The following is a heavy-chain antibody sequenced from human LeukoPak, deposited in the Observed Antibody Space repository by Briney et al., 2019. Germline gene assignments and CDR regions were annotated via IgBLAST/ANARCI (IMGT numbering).Heavy chain of an antibody. J-gene: IGHJ4*02. V-gene: IGHV4-59*01. CDR3: ARAGYDFWSGYRNFDY. CDR1: GGSISSYY. CDR2: IYYSGST. Sequence: SETLSLTCTVSGGSISSYYWSWIRQPPGKGLEWIGYIYYSGSTNYNPSLKSRVTISVDTSKNQFSLKLSSVTAADTAVYYCARAGYDFWSGYRNFDYWGQGTLVTVSS. D-gene: IGHD3-3*01.